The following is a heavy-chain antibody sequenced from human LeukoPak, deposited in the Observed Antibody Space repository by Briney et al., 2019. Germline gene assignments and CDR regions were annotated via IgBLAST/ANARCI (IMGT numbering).Heavy chain of an antibody. CDR1: GFTFSIYS. D-gene: IGHD2-2*01. V-gene: IGHV3-21*01. Sequence: GGSWRLSCAASGFTFSIYSMNWVRQAPGKGLEWVSSISFSSSYIYYADSVKGRFTISRDNAKNSLYLQMNSLRAEDTAVYYCARDKGLDCSSTSCAFDYWGQGTLVTVSS. J-gene: IGHJ4*02. CDR3: ARDKGLDCSSTSCAFDY. CDR2: ISFSSSYI.